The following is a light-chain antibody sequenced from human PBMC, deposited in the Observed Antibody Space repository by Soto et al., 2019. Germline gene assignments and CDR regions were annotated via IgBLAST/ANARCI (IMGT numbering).Light chain of an antibody. CDR1: SSNIGNNY. J-gene: IGLJ2*01. CDR3: GTWDGSLSAGV. CDR2: DNN. V-gene: IGLV1-51*01. Sequence: QPVLTQPPSVSAAPGQKVTISCSGSSSNIGNNYVSWYQQLPGTAPKLLIYDNNERPSGIPDRFSGSKSGTSATLGITGLQTGDEADYYCGTWDGSLSAGVFGGGTKMTVL.